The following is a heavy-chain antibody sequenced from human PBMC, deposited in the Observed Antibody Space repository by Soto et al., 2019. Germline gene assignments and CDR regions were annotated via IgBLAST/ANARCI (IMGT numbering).Heavy chain of an antibody. D-gene: IGHD3-16*02. V-gene: IGHV4-34*01. Sequence: ASETLSLTCAVYGGSFSGYYWSWIRQPPGKGLEWIGEINHSGSTNYNPSLKSRVTISVDTSKNQFSLKLSSVTAADTAVYYCAREADYIGGSYRYNWFDPWGQGTLVTVSS. J-gene: IGHJ5*02. CDR3: AREADYIGGSYRYNWFDP. CDR2: INHSGST. CDR1: GGSFSGYY.